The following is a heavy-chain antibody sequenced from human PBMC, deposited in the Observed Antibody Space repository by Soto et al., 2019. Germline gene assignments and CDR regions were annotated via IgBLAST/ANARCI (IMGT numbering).Heavy chain of an antibody. CDR1: VDSGSRNTAA. J-gene: IGHJ4*02. CDR3: AKDTGPN. V-gene: IGHV6-1*01. Sequence: SYTLSLTCAMSVDSGSRNTAAGNWIRQSPSRGLEWLGRTYYRSKWYNHYAVSVRSRITVNPDTSKNQFSLQLNSVSPQDTAVYYCAKDTGPNWGQGTVVTVSS. CDR2: TYYRSKWYN.